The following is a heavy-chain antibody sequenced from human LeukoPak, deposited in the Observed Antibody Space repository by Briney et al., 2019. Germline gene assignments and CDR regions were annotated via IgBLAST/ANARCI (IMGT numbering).Heavy chain of an antibody. CDR2: ISYDGSNK. CDR3: ARREKYGSGKYYGMDV. Sequence: GGSLRLSCAASGFTFSSYAMHWVRQAPGKGLEWVAVISYDGSNKYYADSVKGRFTISRDNAKNSLYLQMNSLRAEDTAVYYCARREKYGSGKYYGMDVWGQGTTVTVSS. J-gene: IGHJ6*02. D-gene: IGHD3-10*01. CDR1: GFTFSSYA. V-gene: IGHV3-30-3*01.